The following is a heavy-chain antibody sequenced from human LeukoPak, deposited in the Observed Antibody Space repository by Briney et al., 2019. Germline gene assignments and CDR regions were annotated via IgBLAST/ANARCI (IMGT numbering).Heavy chain of an antibody. CDR3: ARVLETDCSGGSCYSGLDY. Sequence: GGSLRLSCAASGFTFSRYNMNWVRQAPGKGLEWVSSISRTGNYIYYADSVKGRFTISRDNAQNSLFLQMNSLRDEDTAVYYCARVLETDCSGGSCYSGLDYWGQGTLVTVSS. CDR2: ISRTGNYI. V-gene: IGHV3-21*01. J-gene: IGHJ4*02. CDR1: GFTFSRYN. D-gene: IGHD2-15*01.